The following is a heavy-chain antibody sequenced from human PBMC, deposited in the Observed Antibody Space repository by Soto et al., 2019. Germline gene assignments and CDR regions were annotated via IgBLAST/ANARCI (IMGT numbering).Heavy chain of an antibody. D-gene: IGHD3-3*01. V-gene: IGHV4-59*01. CDR1: GGSISSYY. CDR3: ARGQGGIYDFWSEYGFDY. Sequence: SETLSLTCTVSGGSISSYYWSWIRQPPGKGLEWIGYIYYSGSTNYNPSLKSRVTISVDTSKNQFSLKLSSVTAADTAVYYCARGQGGIYDFWSEYGFDYWGQGTLVTVSS. J-gene: IGHJ4*02. CDR2: IYYSGST.